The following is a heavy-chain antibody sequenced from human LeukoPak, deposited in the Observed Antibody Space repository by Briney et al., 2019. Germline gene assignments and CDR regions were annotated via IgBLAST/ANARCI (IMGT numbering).Heavy chain of an antibody. J-gene: IGHJ4*02. D-gene: IGHD5-24*01. CDR1: GYTLTELS. CDR3: ARDLHGYSYDDY. Sequence: ASVKVSCKVSGYTLTELSIHWVRQAPGQGLEWMGKITPSGGSTNFAQKFQGRVTMTRDTSTSTVYMELNSLTSEDTAVYYCARDLHGYSYDDYWGQGTLVTVSS. V-gene: IGHV1-46*01. CDR2: ITPSGGST.